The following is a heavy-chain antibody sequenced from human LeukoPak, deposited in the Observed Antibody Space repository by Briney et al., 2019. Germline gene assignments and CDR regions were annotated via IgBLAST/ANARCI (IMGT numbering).Heavy chain of an antibody. D-gene: IGHD1-26*01. CDR2: FDHEDGET. V-gene: IGHV1-24*01. J-gene: IGHJ5*02. CDR3: AKGGGSYNYH. CDR1: GYTLTELS. Sequence: GASVKVSCKVSGYTLTELSMYMMRQAHGKGLEWMGGFDHEDGETIYAQKLQGRVTMTEETSTDSAYMELSSVRSEDTAVYYCAKGGGSYNYHSGQGTLVTVSS.